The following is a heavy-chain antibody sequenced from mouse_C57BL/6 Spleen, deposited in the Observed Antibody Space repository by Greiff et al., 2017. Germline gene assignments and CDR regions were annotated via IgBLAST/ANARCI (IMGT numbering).Heavy chain of an antibody. CDR3: ARHPDY. V-gene: IGHV1-54*01. J-gene: IGHJ2*01. CDR1: GYAFTNYL. Sequence: QVQLNESGAELVRPGTSVKVSCKASGYAFTNYLIEWVKQRPGQGLEWIGVINPGSGGTNYNEKFKGKATLTADKSSSTAYMQLSSLTSEDSAVYFCARHPDYWGQGTTLTVSS. CDR2: INPGSGGT.